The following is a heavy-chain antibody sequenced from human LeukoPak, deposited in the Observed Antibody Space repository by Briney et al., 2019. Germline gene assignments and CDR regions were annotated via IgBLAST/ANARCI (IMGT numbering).Heavy chain of an antibody. CDR3: AKDVSGWYGGASDY. CDR2: IWYDGSNK. D-gene: IGHD6-19*01. Sequence: PGGSLRLACAASGFTFSSYGMHWVRQAPGKGLEWVAVIWYDGSNKYYADSVKGRFTISRDNSKNTLYLQMNSLRAEDTAVYYCAKDVSGWYGGASDYWGQGTLVTVSS. V-gene: IGHV3-30*02. J-gene: IGHJ4*02. CDR1: GFTFSSYG.